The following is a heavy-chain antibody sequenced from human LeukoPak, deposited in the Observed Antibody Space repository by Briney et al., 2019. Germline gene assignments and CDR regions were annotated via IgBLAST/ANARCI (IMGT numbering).Heavy chain of an antibody. CDR3: AHSYWAPTKFDY. J-gene: IGHJ4*02. Sequence: SQTLSLTCTFSGFSLSTSGMCVSWIRQPPGKALEWLALIYWTDERRYSPSLKSRLTITKDTSKNQVVLTMTNMDPVDTATDYCAHSYWAPTKFDYWGQGTLVTVSS. CDR2: IYWTDER. CDR1: GFSLSTSGMC. D-gene: IGHD2-8*02. V-gene: IGHV2-5*08.